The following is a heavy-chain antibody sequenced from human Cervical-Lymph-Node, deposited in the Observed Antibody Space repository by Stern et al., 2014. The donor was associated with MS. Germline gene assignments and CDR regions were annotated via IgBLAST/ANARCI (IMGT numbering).Heavy chain of an antibody. CDR3: ARLNPSYYHYAMDV. V-gene: IGHV5-51*01. CDR1: GYSFTTFW. Sequence: EVQLVESGAEVKKPGESLQISCQGSGYSFTTFWIAWVRQMPGNGLEWMGMIYPGDSDRPSSASFQGQVTISDGESLRTSHLHRSGLKAGDTATYYCARLNPSYYHYAMDVWGQGTTVTVSS. D-gene: IGHD1-14*01. CDR2: IYPGDSDR. J-gene: IGHJ6*02.